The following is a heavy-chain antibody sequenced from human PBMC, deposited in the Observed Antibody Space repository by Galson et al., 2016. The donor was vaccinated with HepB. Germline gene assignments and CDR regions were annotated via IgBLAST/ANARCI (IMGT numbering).Heavy chain of an antibody. CDR2: IYYSGST. CDR3: ARSVSGDYSFGPDY. J-gene: IGHJ4*02. Sequence: ATLSLTRPVSGGSLASYYWTWIRQPPGKGLEWIGCIYYSGSTNYSPSLKSRVTISLDTSRNEFSLKLSSVTAADTAVYYFARSVSGDYSFGPDYWGQGTLVTVSS. D-gene: IGHD4-17*01. CDR1: GGSLASYY. V-gene: IGHV4-59*01.